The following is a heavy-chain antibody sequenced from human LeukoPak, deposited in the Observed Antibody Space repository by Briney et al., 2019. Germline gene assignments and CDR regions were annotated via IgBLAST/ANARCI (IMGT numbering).Heavy chain of an antibody. CDR3: ARDLRLTYYYYMDV. J-gene: IGHJ6*03. CDR1: GVTFDDYG. V-gene: IGHV3-20*04. Sequence: GGSLRLSCAASGVTFDDYGMSWVRQAPGKGLEWVSGINWNGGSTEYADSVRGRFTISRDNAKTSLYLQMNSLRAEDTALYYCARDLRLTYYYYMDVWGKGTTVTVSS. CDR2: INWNGGST. D-gene: IGHD3-16*01.